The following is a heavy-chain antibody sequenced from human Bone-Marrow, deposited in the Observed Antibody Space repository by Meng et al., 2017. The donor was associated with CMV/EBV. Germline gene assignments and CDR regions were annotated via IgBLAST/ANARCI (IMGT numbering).Heavy chain of an antibody. CDR1: GGSVSSGSYY. Sequence: SETLSLTCTVSGGSVSSGSYYWSWIRQPPGKGLEWIGSIYYSGSTYYNPSLKSRVTISVDTSKNQFSLKLSSVTAADTAVYYCARDPGIAVAGLYNWFDPWGQGTLVTVSS. D-gene: IGHD6-19*01. V-gene: IGHV4-39*07. CDR3: ARDPGIAVAGLYNWFDP. J-gene: IGHJ5*02. CDR2: IYYSGST.